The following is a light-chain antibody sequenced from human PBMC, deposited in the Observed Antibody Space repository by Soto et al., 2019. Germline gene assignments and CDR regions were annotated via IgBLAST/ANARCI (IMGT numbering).Light chain of an antibody. Sequence: DIGMTPSASTLSGSVGDRATITFPASQTISSWLAWYQQKPGKAPKLXIYAASTLQSGVPSRFSGSGYGTDFNLTISCLQPEDFATYYCQQYYSYPRTFGQGTKVDI. J-gene: IGKJ1*01. CDR3: QQYYSYPRT. CDR2: AAS. CDR1: QTISSW. V-gene: IGKV1-5*01.